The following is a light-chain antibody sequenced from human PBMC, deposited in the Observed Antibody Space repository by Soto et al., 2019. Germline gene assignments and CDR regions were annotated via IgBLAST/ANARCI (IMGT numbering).Light chain of an antibody. Sequence: DILLMLCTGTLSLSPGERATLTCMASQSVSSFLAWYQQKPGQAPRLLIYGASIRATGIPARFSGSGSGTDFTLTISSLEPEDFAVYYCQQRSNWPPWTFGQGTKVDIK. CDR1: QSVSSF. CDR2: GAS. J-gene: IGKJ1*01. CDR3: QQRSNWPPWT. V-gene: IGKV3-11*01.